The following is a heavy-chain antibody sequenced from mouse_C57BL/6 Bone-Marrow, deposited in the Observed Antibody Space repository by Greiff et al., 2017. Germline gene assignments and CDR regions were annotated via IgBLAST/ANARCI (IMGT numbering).Heavy chain of an antibody. CDR2: IYPGDGDT. CDR3: ARGSDYDGYYFDY. CDR1: GYAFSSYW. D-gene: IGHD2-4*01. Sequence: VQLQQSGAELVKPGASVKISCKASGYAFSSYWMHWVKQRPGQGLEWIGQIYPGDGDTNYNGKFKGKATLTADKSSSTAYMQLSSLTSEDAAVYCCARGSDYDGYYFDYWGQGTTLTVSS. V-gene: IGHV1-80*01. J-gene: IGHJ2*01.